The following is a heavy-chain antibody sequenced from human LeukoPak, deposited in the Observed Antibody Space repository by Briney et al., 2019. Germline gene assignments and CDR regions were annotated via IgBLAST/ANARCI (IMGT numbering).Heavy chain of an antibody. CDR1: GFTFSSYW. CDR2: INTDGSST. Sequence: GGSLRLSCAASGFTFSSYWMHWVRHAPGEGLVWVSRINTDGSSTNYADSVKGRFTISRDNAKNTLYLQMNSLRAEDTAVYYCARGLMGAPGYWGQGTLVTVSS. V-gene: IGHV3-74*01. D-gene: IGHD1-26*01. J-gene: IGHJ4*02. CDR3: ARGLMGAPGY.